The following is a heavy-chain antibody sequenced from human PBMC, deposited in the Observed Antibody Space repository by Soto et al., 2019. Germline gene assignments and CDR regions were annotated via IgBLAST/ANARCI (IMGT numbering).Heavy chain of an antibody. D-gene: IGHD5-18*01. V-gene: IGHV4-31*03. CDR2: IYYSGST. CDR3: ARGVARSRHSYGYWYYYGMDV. CDR1: GGSISSGGYY. J-gene: IGHJ6*02. Sequence: PSETLSLTCTVTGGSISSGGYYWSWIRQHPGKGLEWIGYIYYSGSTYYNPSLKSRVTISVDTSKNQFSLKLSSVTAADTAVYYCARGVARSRHSYGYWYYYGMDVWGQGTTVTVSS.